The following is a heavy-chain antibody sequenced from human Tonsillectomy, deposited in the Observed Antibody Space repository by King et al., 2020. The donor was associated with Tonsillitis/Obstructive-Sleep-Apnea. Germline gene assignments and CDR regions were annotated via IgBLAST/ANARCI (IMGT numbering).Heavy chain of an antibody. CDR1: GFTFSDWY. CDR2: MNKNSSFK. CDR3: GPGGWELP. D-gene: IGHD1-26*01. Sequence: VQLVESGGGLVKPGGSLRLSCAASGFTFSDWYMNWIRQAPGKGLEWLSYMNKNSSFKTYADSVKGRFTISRDNAKSSLFLQMQSLRAEDTAVYYCGPGGWELPWGQGTLVTVSS. J-gene: IGHJ1*01. V-gene: IGHV3-11*05.